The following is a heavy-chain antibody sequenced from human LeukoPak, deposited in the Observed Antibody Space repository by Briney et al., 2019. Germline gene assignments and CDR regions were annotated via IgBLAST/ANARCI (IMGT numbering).Heavy chain of an antibody. CDR3: AKELDWELDAFDI. V-gene: IGHV3-30-3*01. Sequence: PGRSLRLSCAASGFTFSSYAMHWVRQAPGKGLEWVAVISYDGSNKYYADSVKGRFTISRDNSKNTLYLQMNSLRAEDTAVYYCAKELDWELDAFDIWGQGTMVTVSS. CDR1: GFTFSSYA. D-gene: IGHD1-26*01. CDR2: ISYDGSNK. J-gene: IGHJ3*02.